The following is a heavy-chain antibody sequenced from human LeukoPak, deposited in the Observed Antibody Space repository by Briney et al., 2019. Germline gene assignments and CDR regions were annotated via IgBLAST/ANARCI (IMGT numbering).Heavy chain of an antibody. CDR3: ARNGRDQWLASDY. J-gene: IGHJ4*02. D-gene: IGHD6-19*01. CDR2: ISNDGRNK. Sequence: GGSLRLSCAASGFTFSPYAMHWVRQAPGKGLEWVSLISNDGRNKYYADSVKGRFTISRDNSKNSLYLQMNSLRVEDTAVYYCARNGRDQWLASDYWGQGTLVTVSS. V-gene: IGHV3-30-3*01. CDR1: GFTFSPYA.